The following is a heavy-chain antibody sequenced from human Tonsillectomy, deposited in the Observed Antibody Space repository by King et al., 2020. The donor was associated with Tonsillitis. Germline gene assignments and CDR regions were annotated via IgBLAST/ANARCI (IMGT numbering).Heavy chain of an antibody. Sequence: VQLVESGGGLVQPGGSLRLSCAASGFTFSSYWMSWVRQAPGKGLEWVANINQDGGEKYYLDSVKGRVTISRDNAKNSLYLQMNSLRAEDTAIYYCARDRVGTKTTFDYWGQGTLVTVSS. V-gene: IGHV3-7*03. CDR2: INQDGGEK. CDR3: ARDRVGTKTTFDY. J-gene: IGHJ4*02. CDR1: GFTFSSYW. D-gene: IGHD1/OR15-1a*01.